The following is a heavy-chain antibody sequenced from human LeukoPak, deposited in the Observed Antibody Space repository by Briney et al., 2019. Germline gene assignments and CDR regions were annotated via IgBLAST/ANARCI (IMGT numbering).Heavy chain of an antibody. V-gene: IGHV1-2*02. CDR1: GYTFTGDF. CDR3: ARGNIATRRGENWFDP. Sequence: GASVKVSCKASGYTFTGDFIHWVRQAPGQGLEWTGWINSDSGGTNYARKFQGRVTMTRDTSISTAYMELSSLRSDDTAVFYCARGNIATRRGENWFDPWGQGTLVTVSS. J-gene: IGHJ5*02. D-gene: IGHD6-6*01. CDR2: INSDSGGT.